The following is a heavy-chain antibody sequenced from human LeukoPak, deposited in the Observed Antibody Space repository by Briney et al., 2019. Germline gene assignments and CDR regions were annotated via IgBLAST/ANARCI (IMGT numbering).Heavy chain of an antibody. V-gene: IGHV3-74*01. Sequence: GGSLRLSCAASGFTFSNYWIHWVRQAPGKGLEWVSRINNDGRSASYADSVKGRFTVSRDNTKNTVYLQMTSLSPDDTAVYYCARDWSVYCDDYWGQGTLVTVSS. CDR2: INNDGRSA. CDR3: ARDWSVYCDDY. CDR1: GFTFSNYW. D-gene: IGHD1-14*01. J-gene: IGHJ4*02.